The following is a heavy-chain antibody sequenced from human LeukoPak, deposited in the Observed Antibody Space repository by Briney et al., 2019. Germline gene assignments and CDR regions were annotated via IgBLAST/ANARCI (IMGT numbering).Heavy chain of an antibody. CDR1: GFTFSKYT. CDR2: IYGGDSGST. Sequence: PGGSLRLSCVASGFTFSKYTMSWVRQAPGKGLEWVSGIYGGDSGSTFYAESVKGRFTISRDNSKNTLYLQMNSLRDEDTAIYYCAKDFTPDGIWDIDYWGRGTLITVSS. J-gene: IGHJ4*02. V-gene: IGHV3-23*01. CDR3: AKDFTPDGIWDIDY. D-gene: IGHD1-14*01.